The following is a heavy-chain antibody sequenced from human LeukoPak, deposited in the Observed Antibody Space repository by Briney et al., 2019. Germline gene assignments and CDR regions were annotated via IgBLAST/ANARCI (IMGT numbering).Heavy chain of an antibody. J-gene: IGHJ4*02. CDR2: INPNSGGT. V-gene: IGHV1-2*02. D-gene: IGHD3-3*01. CDR1: GYTFTAYY. CDR3: ARDVGGITIFGA. Sequence: GASVKVSCKASGYTFTAYYMQWVRQAPGPGLKWMGWINPNSGGTKYAQKFQGRFTMTRDTSISTAYMELSRLRSEDTAVYYCARDVGGITIFGAGGQGTLVTVSS.